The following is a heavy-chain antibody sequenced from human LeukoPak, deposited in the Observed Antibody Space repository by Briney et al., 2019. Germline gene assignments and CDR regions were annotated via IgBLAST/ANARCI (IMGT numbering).Heavy chain of an antibody. CDR3: ARASLHYCSSPRCYLKYYYMDV. CDR1: GASISSDL. V-gene: IGHV4-4*07. CDR2: IYTGGST. J-gene: IGHJ6*03. D-gene: IGHD2-2*01. Sequence: SEILSLSATVAGASISSDLWCWIRAPAGGGLWCIVLIYTGGSTNYNPSLKSRVTMSVDTFKNPFSLKLSSVTAADTAVYYCARASLHYCSSPRCYLKYYYMDVWGKGTTVTVSS.